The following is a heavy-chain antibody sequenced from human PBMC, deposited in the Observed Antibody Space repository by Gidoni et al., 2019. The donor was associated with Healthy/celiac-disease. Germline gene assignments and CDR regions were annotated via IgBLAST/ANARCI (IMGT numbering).Heavy chain of an antibody. CDR2: IYHSGST. V-gene: IGHV4-30-2*01. D-gene: IGHD1-26*01. Sequence: QAPGKGLEWIGYIYHSGSTYYNPSLKSRVTISVDRSKNQFSLKLSSVTAADTAVYYCARGHTSGSYSFDYWGQGTLVTVSS. J-gene: IGHJ4*02. CDR3: ARGHTSGSYSFDY.